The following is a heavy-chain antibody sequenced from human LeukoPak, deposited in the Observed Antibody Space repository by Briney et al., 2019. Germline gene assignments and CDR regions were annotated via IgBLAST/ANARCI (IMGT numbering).Heavy chain of an antibody. J-gene: IGHJ4*02. D-gene: IGHD1-26*01. CDR3: ARGGSYSDFDS. CDR2: IHTSGST. V-gene: IGHV4-61*02. CDR1: GGAINSGSYH. Sequence: PSETLSLTCTVSGGAINSGSYHWSWIRQPAGRGLEWIGRIHTSGSTNYNPSLNSRVTISLDTPKNQFSLNLSSVTAADTAVYYCARGGSYSDFDSWGQGTLVTVSS.